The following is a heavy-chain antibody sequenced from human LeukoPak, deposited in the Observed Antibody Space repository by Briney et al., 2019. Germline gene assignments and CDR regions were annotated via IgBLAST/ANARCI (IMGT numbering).Heavy chain of an antibody. Sequence: GGLLRLCCAASVFALKTNAMRSVCLATGTGLDRKSTISGSGGSTYYADSVKGLFTISRDNSKNTLYLQMNSLRAEDTAVYYCARSPRYYYGSGSYSPFLDYWGQVTLVT. CDR3: ARSPRYYYGSGSYSPFLDY. J-gene: IGHJ4*02. CDR2: ISGSGGST. V-gene: IGHV3-23*01. D-gene: IGHD3-10*01. CDR1: VFALKTNA.